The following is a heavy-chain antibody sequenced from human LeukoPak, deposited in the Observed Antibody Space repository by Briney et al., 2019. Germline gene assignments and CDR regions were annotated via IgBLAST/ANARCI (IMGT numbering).Heavy chain of an antibody. D-gene: IGHD2-21*02. Sequence: GGSLRLSCTASGFTFGDYVMSWFRQAPGKGLEWVGFIRSKTHGGTREYAASVKGRFTISRDDSKSIAYLQMNSLKTEDTAVYYCTREVNCGGDCYPAFDYWGQGTLVTVSS. J-gene: IGHJ4*02. V-gene: IGHV3-49*03. CDR2: IRSKTHGGTR. CDR1: GFTFGDYV. CDR3: TREVNCGGDCYPAFDY.